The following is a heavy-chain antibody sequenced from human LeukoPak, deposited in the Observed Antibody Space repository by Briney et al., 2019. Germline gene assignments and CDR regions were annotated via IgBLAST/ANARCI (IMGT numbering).Heavy chain of an antibody. CDR1: GLTFSDYP. J-gene: IGHJ4*02. CDR3: AKDRWTSGTSSFDC. Sequence: GGSLRLSCAASGLTFSDYPMSWVRQAPEKGLEWVSGISGSGDITYYADSVKGRFAISRDNFKNTLYLQMNSLRAEDTAVYYCAKDRWTSGTSSFDCWGQGTLVTVSS. CDR2: ISGSGDIT. V-gene: IGHV3-23*01. D-gene: IGHD1-26*01.